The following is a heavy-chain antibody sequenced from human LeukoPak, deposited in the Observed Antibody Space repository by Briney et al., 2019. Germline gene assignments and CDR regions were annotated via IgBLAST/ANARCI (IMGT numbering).Heavy chain of an antibody. Sequence: GGSLRLSCAASGFTFSSYSMNWVRQAPGKGLEWVSYISSSGSTIYYADSVKGRFTISRDNAKNSLYLQMNSLRAEDTAVYYCAREDSSGWYGYMDVWGKGTTVTVSS. V-gene: IGHV3-48*04. D-gene: IGHD6-19*01. CDR3: AREDSSGWYGYMDV. J-gene: IGHJ6*03. CDR2: ISSSGSTI. CDR1: GFTFSSYS.